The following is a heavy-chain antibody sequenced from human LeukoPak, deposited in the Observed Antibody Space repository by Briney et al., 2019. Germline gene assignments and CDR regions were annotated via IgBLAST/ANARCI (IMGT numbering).Heavy chain of an antibody. D-gene: IGHD1-26*01. Sequence: SETLSLTCTVSGGSISSGGYCWSWIRQHPGKGLEWIGYIYYSGSTYYNPSLKSRVTISVDTSKSQFSLKLSSVTAADTAVYYCARESGSYHIDYWGQGTLVTVSS. V-gene: IGHV4-31*03. CDR3: ARESGSYHIDY. J-gene: IGHJ4*02. CDR1: GGSISSGGYC. CDR2: IYYSGST.